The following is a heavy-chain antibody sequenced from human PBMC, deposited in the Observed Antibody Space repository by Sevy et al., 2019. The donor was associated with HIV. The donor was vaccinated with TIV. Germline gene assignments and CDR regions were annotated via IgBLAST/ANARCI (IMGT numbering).Heavy chain of an antibody. CDR3: TRDLRERVIVVVPASLYGMDV. CDR2: IRSKAYGGTT. Sequence: GGSLRLSCTASGFTFGDYAMSWFRQAPGKGLEWVGFIRSKAYGGTTEYAGSVKGRFTISRDDSKSIAYLQMNSLKTEDTAVYYCTRDLRERVIVVVPASLYGMDVWGQGTTVTVSS. CDR1: GFTFGDYA. J-gene: IGHJ6*02. D-gene: IGHD2-2*01. V-gene: IGHV3-49*03.